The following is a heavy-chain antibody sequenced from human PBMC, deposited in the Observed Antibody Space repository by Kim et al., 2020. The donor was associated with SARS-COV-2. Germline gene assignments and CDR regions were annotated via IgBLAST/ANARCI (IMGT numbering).Heavy chain of an antibody. Sequence: GGSLRLSCTASGFTFGDYAMSWFRQAPGKGLEWVGFIRSKAYGGTTEYAASVKGRFTISRDDSKSIAYLQMNSLKTEDTAVYYCTREGVYYYGSGSWNAFDIWGQGTMVTVSS. CDR1: GFTFGDYA. CDR2: IRSKAYGGTT. V-gene: IGHV3-49*03. J-gene: IGHJ3*02. CDR3: TREGVYYYGSGSWNAFDI. D-gene: IGHD3-10*01.